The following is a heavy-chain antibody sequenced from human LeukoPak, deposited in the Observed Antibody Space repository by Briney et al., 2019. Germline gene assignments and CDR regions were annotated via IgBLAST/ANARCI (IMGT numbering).Heavy chain of an antibody. Sequence: VASVTVSCKASGYTFTSYDINWVRQATGQGLEWMGWMNPNSGNTGYAQKFQGRVTMTRNTSISTAYMELSSLRSEDTAVYYCARGGSSGYYHYYYYYGMDVWGQGTTVTVSS. J-gene: IGHJ6*02. CDR3: ARGGSSGYYHYYYYYGMDV. D-gene: IGHD3-22*01. CDR1: GYTFTSYD. V-gene: IGHV1-8*01. CDR2: MNPNSGNT.